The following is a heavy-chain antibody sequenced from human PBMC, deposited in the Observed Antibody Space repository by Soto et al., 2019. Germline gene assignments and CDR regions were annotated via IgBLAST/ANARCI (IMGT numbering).Heavy chain of an antibody. Sequence: QVQLVEFGGGVVQPGRSLRLSCAASGFTFSSYGMHWVRQAPGKGLEWVALVWYDGSNAYYADSVKGRFTISRDNSKNMLYLQMNSLRAEDTAVYYCARGVGAMVAPYYFDYWGQGTLVTVSS. J-gene: IGHJ4*02. CDR1: GFTFSSYG. CDR3: ARGVGAMVAPYYFDY. CDR2: VWYDGSNA. D-gene: IGHD5-18*01. V-gene: IGHV3-33*01.